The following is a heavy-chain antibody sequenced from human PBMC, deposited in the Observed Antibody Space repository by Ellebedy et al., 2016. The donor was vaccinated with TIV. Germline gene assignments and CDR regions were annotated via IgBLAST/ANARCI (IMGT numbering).Heavy chain of an antibody. CDR3: AREESGYCSSTSCYTSESEYMDV. J-gene: IGHJ6*03. D-gene: IGHD2-2*02. CDR2: ISSSSSTI. CDR1: GFTFSSYS. V-gene: IGHV3-48*01. Sequence: GESLKISXAASGFTFSSYSMNWVRQAPGKGLEWVSYISSSSSTIYYADSVKGRFTISRDNAKNSLYLQMNSLRAEDTAVYYCAREESGYCSSTSCYTSESEYMDVWGKGTTVTVSS.